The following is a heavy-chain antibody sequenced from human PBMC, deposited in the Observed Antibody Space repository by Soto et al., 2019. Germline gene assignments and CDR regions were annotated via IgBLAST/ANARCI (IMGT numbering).Heavy chain of an antibody. CDR2: ISDSGST. D-gene: IGHD2-2*01. V-gene: IGHV3-23*01. CDR1: GFTFSNHA. J-gene: IGHJ4*02. Sequence: EVQLLESEGALVQPGGSLRLSCAASGFTFSNHAMNWVRQAPGKGQEWVSTISDSGSTYYADSVKGRFTISRDNSKNTLYLQMNSLRAEDTAVYYCARDPGGHYCTSTSCLYFFDHWGQGTLVIVSS. CDR3: ARDPGGHYCTSTSCLYFFDH.